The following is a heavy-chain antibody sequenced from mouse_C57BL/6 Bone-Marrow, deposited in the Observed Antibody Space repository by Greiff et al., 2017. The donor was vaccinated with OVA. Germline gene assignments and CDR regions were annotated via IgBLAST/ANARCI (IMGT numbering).Heavy chain of an antibody. CDR1: GFTFSSYA. J-gene: IGHJ3*01. Sequence: EVKVVESGAGLVKPGGSLKLSCAASGFTFSSYAMSWVRQTPEKRLEWVAYISSGGDYIYYADTVKGRFTFSRDNARNTLYLQMSSLKSEDTAMYYCTRDLTLFPYWGQGTLVTVSA. CDR3: TRDLTLFPY. CDR2: ISSGGDYI. V-gene: IGHV5-9-1*02.